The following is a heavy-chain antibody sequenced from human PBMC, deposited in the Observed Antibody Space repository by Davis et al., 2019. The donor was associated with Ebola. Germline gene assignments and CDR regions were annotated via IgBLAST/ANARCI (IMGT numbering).Heavy chain of an antibody. V-gene: IGHV3-33*01. D-gene: IGHD6-13*01. CDR3: AREDIAAAGLLYYYYGMDV. J-gene: IGHJ6*02. CDR2: IWYDGSNK. Sequence: GESLKISCTASGFTFSSYGMHWVRQAPGKGLAWVAVIWYDGSNKYYADSVKGRFTISRDNSKNTLYLQMNSLRAEDTAVYYCAREDIAAAGLLYYYYGMDVWGQGATVTVSS. CDR1: GFTFSSYG.